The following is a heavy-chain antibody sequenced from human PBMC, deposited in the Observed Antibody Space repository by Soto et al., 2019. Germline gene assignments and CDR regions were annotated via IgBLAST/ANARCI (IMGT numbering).Heavy chain of an antibody. Sequence: QVQLVESGGGVVQPGRSLRLSCAASGFTFSSYGMHWVRQAPGKGLEWVAVISYDGSNKYYADSVKGRFTISRDNFKNTLYLQMNSLRAEDTAVYYCAKERALLTGSLDVWGQGTTVTVSS. J-gene: IGHJ6*02. CDR1: GFTFSSYG. CDR3: AKERALLTGSLDV. V-gene: IGHV3-30*18. D-gene: IGHD3-9*01. CDR2: ISYDGSNK.